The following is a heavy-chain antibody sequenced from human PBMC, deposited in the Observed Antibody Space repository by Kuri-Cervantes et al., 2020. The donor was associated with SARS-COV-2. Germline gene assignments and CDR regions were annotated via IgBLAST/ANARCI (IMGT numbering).Heavy chain of an antibody. Sequence: ESLKISCTVSGGSISSSSYYWGWIRQPPGKGLEWIGSIYYSGSTYYNPSLKSRVTISVDTSKNQFSLELSSVTAADTAVYYCARQGDGGFRAVAGTTEWGYWGQGTLVTVSS. V-gene: IGHV4-39*01. CDR1: GGSISSSSYY. CDR3: ARQGDGGFRAVAGTTEWGY. J-gene: IGHJ4*02. D-gene: IGHD6-19*01. CDR2: IYYSGST.